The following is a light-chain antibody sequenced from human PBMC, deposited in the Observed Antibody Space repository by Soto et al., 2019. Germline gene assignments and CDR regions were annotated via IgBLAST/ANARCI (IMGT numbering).Light chain of an antibody. J-gene: IGLJ1*01. Sequence: QSALTQPSSVAGSPGQSIIISCTGTSTDIGAYNYVSWYQQHPGKAPKLLIYEFTNRPSRVSNRFSGSKSGNTASLTISGLQAEDEANYYCNSYTTLSNRFFVTGTKLTV. CDR3: NSYTTLSNRF. V-gene: IGLV2-14*01. CDR2: EFT. CDR1: STDIGAYNY.